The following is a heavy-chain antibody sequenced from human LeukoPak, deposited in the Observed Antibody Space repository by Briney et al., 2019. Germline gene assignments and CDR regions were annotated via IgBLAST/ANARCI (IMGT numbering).Heavy chain of an antibody. D-gene: IGHD6-13*01. CDR3: ARDRAAAPFDY. CDR2: INSSSSYI. J-gene: IGHJ4*02. CDR1: GFTFISYS. Sequence: GGSLRLSCAASGFTFISYSMNGVRQAPGRGLEWVSSINSSSSYIYYADSVKGRFPISRDNAKNSLYLQMNSLRAEDTAVYYCARDRAAAPFDYWGQGTLVTVSS. V-gene: IGHV3-21*01.